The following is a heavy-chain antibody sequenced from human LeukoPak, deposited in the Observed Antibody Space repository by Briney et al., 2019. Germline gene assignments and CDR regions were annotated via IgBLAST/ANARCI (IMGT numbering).Heavy chain of an antibody. Sequence: GGSLKLSCAASGFTFSGSAMHWVRQASGKGLEWVGRIRSKANSYATAYAASVKGRFTISRDDSKNTAYLQMNSLKTEDTAVYYCTRHNDERGAYYFDYWGQGTLVTVSS. V-gene: IGHV3-73*01. CDR1: GFTFSGSA. CDR3: TRHNDERGAYYFDY. CDR2: IRSKANSYAT. J-gene: IGHJ4*02. D-gene: IGHD1-1*01.